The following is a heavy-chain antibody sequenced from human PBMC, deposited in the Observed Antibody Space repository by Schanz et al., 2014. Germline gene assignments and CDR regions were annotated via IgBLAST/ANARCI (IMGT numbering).Heavy chain of an antibody. V-gene: IGHV3-74*02. CDR1: GFTFSSYA. CDR3: VRVSFADPRLYRGMDRDIDY. D-gene: IGHD5-18*01. J-gene: IGHJ4*02. CDR2: IKSDGSST. Sequence: VQLVESGGGLVQPGGSLRLSCAASGFTFSSYALTWVRQVPGKGLEWVSRIKSDGSSTSYADSVKGRFTISRDNAKNTLYLQMNNLRAEDTAVYYCVRVSFADPRLYRGMDRDIDYWGQGTLVTVSS.